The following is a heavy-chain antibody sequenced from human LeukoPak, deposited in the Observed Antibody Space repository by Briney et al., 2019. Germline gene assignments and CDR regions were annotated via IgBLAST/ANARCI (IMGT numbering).Heavy chain of an antibody. D-gene: IGHD3-16*01. J-gene: IGHJ4*02. CDR3: AYGFGDY. CDR2: IKQDGSEK. Sequence: GGSLRLSCAASGFTFITYTMSWVRQAPGKGLEWVANIKQDGSEKYYVDSVKGRFTISRDNAKNSLYLQMNSLRAEDTAVYYCAYGFGDYWGQGTLVTVSS. CDR1: GFTFITYT. V-gene: IGHV3-7*01.